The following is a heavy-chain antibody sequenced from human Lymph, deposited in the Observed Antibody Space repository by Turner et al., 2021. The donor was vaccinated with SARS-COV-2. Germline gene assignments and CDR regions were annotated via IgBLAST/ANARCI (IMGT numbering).Heavy chain of an antibody. D-gene: IGHD4-17*01. CDR2: IYIGGST. CDR3: ARVLPYGDYFDY. CDR1: GFTVSSNY. J-gene: IGHJ4*02. V-gene: IGHV3-53*01. Sequence: VQLVESGGGLIQPGGTLRLSCAASGFTVSSNYMTCVRQAPRKGLEWVFLIYIGGSTYYADSVKGRFTISRDNSKNTLYLQMNSLRADDTAVYYCARVLPYGDYFDYWGQGTLVTVSS.